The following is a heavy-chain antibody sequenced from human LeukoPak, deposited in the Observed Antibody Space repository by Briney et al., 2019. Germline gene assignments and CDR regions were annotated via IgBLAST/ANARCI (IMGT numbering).Heavy chain of an antibody. CDR3: ARGGLNFDAFDI. CDR2: IYSGGNT. J-gene: IGHJ3*02. V-gene: IGHV3-66*01. D-gene: IGHD1-7*01. Sequence: PGGSLRLSCAASGFTVSSNYMSWVRQAPGKGLEWVSVIYSGGNTYYADSVKGRFTISRDNAKNSLYLQMNSLRAGDTAVYYCARGGLNFDAFDIWGQGTMVTVSS. CDR1: GFTVSSNY.